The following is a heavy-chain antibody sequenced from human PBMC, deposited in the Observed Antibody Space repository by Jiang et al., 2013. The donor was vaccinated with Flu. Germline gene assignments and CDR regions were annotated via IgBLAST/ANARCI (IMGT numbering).Heavy chain of an antibody. V-gene: IGHV1-18*01. CDR2: ISAYNGNT. Sequence: TFSSYAITWVRQAPGQGLEWMGWISAYNGNTNYAQKLQGRVTMTTDTSTATAYMELSSLTSDDTAVYYCARARNDYGDSRAGIDNWGQGTLVTVSS. CDR3: ARARNDYGDSRAGIDN. J-gene: IGHJ4*02. CDR1: TFSSYA. D-gene: IGHD4-17*01.